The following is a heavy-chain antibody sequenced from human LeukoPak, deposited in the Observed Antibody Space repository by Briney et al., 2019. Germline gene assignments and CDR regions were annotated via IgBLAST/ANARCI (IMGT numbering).Heavy chain of an antibody. Sequence: GSLRLSCAASGFTFSDYYMSWIRQPSGKGLEWIGEIYHSGSTNYNLSLKSRVTISVDKSKNQFSLKLNSVTAADTAVYYCARDYCTSTTCPNWFDPWGQGTLVTVSS. CDR2: IYHSGST. CDR3: ARDYCTSTTCPNWFDP. CDR1: GFTFSDYY. J-gene: IGHJ5*02. V-gene: IGHV4-34*01. D-gene: IGHD2-2*01.